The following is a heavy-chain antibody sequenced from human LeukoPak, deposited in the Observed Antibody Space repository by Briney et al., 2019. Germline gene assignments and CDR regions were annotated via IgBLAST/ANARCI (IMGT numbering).Heavy chain of an antibody. D-gene: IGHD4-17*01. Sequence: PSETLSLTCAVYGGSFSGYYWSWIRQPPGKGLEWIGEINHSGSTNYNPSLKSRVTISVDTSKNQFSLKLSSVTAADTAAYYCAAYRLPDSFDYWGQGTLVTVSS. J-gene: IGHJ4*02. CDR3: AAYRLPDSFDY. CDR2: INHSGST. V-gene: IGHV4-34*01. CDR1: GGSFSGYY.